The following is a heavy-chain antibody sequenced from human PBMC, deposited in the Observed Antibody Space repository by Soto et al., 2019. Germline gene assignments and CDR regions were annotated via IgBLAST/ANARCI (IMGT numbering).Heavy chain of an antibody. CDR2: IDPSDSYT. J-gene: IGHJ5*02. CDR3: ARHRAVTGWFDP. Sequence: GESLKISCKGSGYSFTSYWISWVRQMPGKGLEWMGRIDPSDSYTNYSPSFQGHVTVSADKSISTAYLQWSSLKASDTAMYYCARHRAVTGWFDPWGQGTLVTVSS. D-gene: IGHD4-4*01. V-gene: IGHV5-10-1*01. CDR1: GYSFTSYW.